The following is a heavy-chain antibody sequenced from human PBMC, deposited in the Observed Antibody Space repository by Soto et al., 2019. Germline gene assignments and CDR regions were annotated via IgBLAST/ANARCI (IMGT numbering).Heavy chain of an antibody. D-gene: IGHD5-18*01. V-gene: IGHV4-31*03. J-gene: IGHJ4*02. CDR3: ARSGYSYGPNPLLY. CDR2: IYYSKST. Sequence: PSETLSLTCTVSGGSISSGGYYWSWIRQHPGKGLEWIGYIYYSKSTYYNPSLKSRVTISVDTSKNQFSLKLSSVTAADTAVYYCARSGYSYGPNPLLYWGQGTLVTVSS. CDR1: GGSISSGGYY.